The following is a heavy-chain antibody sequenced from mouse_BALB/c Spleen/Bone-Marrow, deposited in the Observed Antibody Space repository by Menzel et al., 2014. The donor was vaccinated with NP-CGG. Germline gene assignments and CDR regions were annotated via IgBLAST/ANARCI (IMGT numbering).Heavy chain of an antibody. Sequence: EVQVVESGGGLVQPGESLKLSCESNEYEFPSHDMSWVRRTPEKRLELVAAINSDGGSTYYPDTMERRFIISRDNSKXTLFLQISRLRSEDTAFYYCARQGDFYCSNLFAYWGQGTLVTVSA. J-gene: IGHJ3*01. CDR1: EYEFPSHD. D-gene: IGHD1-1*01. CDR3: ARQGDFYCSNLFAY. V-gene: IGHV5-2*01. CDR2: INSDGGST.